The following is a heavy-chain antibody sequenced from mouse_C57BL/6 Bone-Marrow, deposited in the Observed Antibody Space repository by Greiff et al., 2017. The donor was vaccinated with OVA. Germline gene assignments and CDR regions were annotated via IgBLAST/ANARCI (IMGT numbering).Heavy chain of an antibody. J-gene: IGHJ1*03. CDR2: INYDGSST. Sequence: EVKLVESEGGLVQPGSSMKLSCTASGFTFSDYYMAWVRQVPEKGLEWVANINYDGSSTYYLDSLKSRFIISRDNAKNILYLQTSSLKSEDTATYYCAREGYYYGSSYRYFDVWGTGTTVTVSS. D-gene: IGHD1-1*01. CDR3: AREGYYYGSSYRYFDV. V-gene: IGHV5-16*01. CDR1: GFTFSDYY.